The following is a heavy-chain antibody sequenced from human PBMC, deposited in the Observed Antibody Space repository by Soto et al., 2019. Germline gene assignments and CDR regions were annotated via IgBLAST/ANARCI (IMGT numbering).Heavy chain of an antibody. D-gene: IGHD6-19*01. CDR1: GFTFSSYA. CDR3: AKDLSAVAGYYYGMDV. V-gene: IGHV3-23*01. Sequence: GGSLRLSCAASGFTFSSYAMSWVRQAPGKGLEWVPAISGSGGSTYYADSVKGRFTISRDNSKNTLYLQMNSLRAEDTAVYYCAKDLSAVAGYYYGMDVWGQGTTVTVSS. CDR2: ISGSGGST. J-gene: IGHJ6*02.